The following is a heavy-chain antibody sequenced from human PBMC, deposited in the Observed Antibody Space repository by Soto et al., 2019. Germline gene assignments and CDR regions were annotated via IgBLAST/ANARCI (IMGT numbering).Heavy chain of an antibody. V-gene: IGHV1-69*02. Sequence: SVKVSCKASGGTFISYTISWVRQAPGQGLEWMGRIIPILGIANYAQKFQGRVTITADKSTSTAYMELSSLRSEDTAVYYCARSRVEMATTGYFDYWGQGTLVTVSS. D-gene: IGHD5-12*01. J-gene: IGHJ4*02. CDR3: ARSRVEMATTGYFDY. CDR1: GGTFISYT. CDR2: IIPILGIA.